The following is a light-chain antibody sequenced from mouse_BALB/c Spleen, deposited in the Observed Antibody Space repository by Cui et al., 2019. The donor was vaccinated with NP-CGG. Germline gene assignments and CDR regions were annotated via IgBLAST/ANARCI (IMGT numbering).Light chain of an antibody. V-gene: IGLV1*01. CDR1: TGAVTTSNY. CDR2: GTN. CDR3: ALWYSNHWV. J-gene: IGLJ1*01. Sequence: QVLVTQESALTTSPGETVTLTCRSSTGAVTTSNYANWVQEKPDHLFTGLIGGTNNRVPGVPARFSGSLIGDKAALTITGAQTEDEAIYFCALWYSNHWVFGGGTKLTVL.